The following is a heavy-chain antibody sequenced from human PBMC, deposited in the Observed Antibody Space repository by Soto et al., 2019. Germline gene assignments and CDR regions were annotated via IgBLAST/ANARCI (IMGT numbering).Heavy chain of an antibody. CDR1: GGSISSNGYY. V-gene: IGHV4-31*03. CDR3: ARDGGTAMVLDP. CDR2: IYHSGST. D-gene: IGHD5-18*01. J-gene: IGHJ5*02. Sequence: QVQLQESGPGLVKPSQTLSLTCIVSGGSISSNGYYWNWIRQHPGKGLEWIGYIYHSGSTYYNPSLKSRATISLDTSKNRFSLNLSSVTVADTVMYYCARDGGTAMVLDPWGQGILVTVSS.